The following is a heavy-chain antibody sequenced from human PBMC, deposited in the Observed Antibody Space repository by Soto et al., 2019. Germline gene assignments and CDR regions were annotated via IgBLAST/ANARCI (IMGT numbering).Heavy chain of an antibody. Sequence: SETLSLTCAVYGGSFSGYYWSWIRQPPGKGLEWIGEINHSGSTNYNPSLKSRVTISVDTSKNQFSLKLSSVTAADTAVYYCARGLRYDRSGCRYFDYWGQGTLVTVSS. CDR2: INHSGST. CDR3: ARGLRYDRSGCRYFDY. D-gene: IGHD3-22*01. CDR1: GGSFSGYY. J-gene: IGHJ4*02. V-gene: IGHV4-34*01.